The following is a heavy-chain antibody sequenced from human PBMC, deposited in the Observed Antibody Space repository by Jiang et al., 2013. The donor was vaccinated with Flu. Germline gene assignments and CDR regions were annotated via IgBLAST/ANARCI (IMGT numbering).Heavy chain of an antibody. CDR3: APRGDQ. Sequence: GSLRLSCAASGFTFSNYCMSWIRQASGKGLEWVATIKHDGSEKYYVDSVKGRFTISRDNAKNSLYLQMNSLRAEDTAVYYCAPRGDQGGQGTLVTVSS. CDR1: GFTFSNYC. CDR2: IKHDGSEK. D-gene: IGHD2-2*01. J-gene: IGHJ4*02. V-gene: IGHV3-7*03.